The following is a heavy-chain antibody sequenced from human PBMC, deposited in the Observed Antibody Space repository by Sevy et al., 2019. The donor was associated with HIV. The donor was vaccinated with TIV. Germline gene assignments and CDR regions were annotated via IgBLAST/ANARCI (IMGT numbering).Heavy chain of an antibody. CDR2: MKSKTDGGTT. D-gene: IGHD6-13*01. J-gene: IGHJ1*01. Sequence: GGSLRLCCAASGFTFSNAWMSWVRQAPGKGLECVGRMKSKTDGGTTDYAAPVKGRFTISRDDSKNTLYLQMNSLKTEDTAVYYCTTGGSSRWYIRYFQHWGQGTLVTVSS. CDR1: GFTFSNAW. V-gene: IGHV3-15*01. CDR3: TTGGSSRWYIRYFQH.